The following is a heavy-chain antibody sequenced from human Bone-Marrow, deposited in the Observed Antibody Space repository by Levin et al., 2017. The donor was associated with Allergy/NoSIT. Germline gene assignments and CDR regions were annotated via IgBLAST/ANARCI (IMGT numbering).Heavy chain of an antibody. CDR3: TRRRVVVVIIGPHFQH. Sequence: LSLTCAASGFTFSGSAMHWVRQASGKGLEWVGRIRSKANSYATAYAASVKGRFTISRDDSKNTAYLQMNSLKTEDTAVYYCTRRRVVVVIIGPHFQHWGQGTLVTVSS. J-gene: IGHJ1*01. CDR1: GFTFSGSA. V-gene: IGHV3-73*01. D-gene: IGHD3-22*01. CDR2: IRSKANSYAT.